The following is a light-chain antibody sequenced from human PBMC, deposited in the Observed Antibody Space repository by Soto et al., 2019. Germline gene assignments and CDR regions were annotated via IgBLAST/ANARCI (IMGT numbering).Light chain of an antibody. CDR2: DAS. J-gene: IGKJ1*01. CDR1: PSISSW. V-gene: IGKV1-5*01. CDR3: PHSNSYSEA. Sequence: IQRTQSPATLSASVGDRVSVSCRASPSISSWLAWYQQKPGKAPKLLIYDASSLESGVPSRFSGSGSGTEFTLTISSLQPDDFATYYCPHSNSYSEAFGQRTK.